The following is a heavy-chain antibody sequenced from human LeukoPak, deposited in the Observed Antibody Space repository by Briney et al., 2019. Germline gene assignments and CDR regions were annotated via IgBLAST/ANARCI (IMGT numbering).Heavy chain of an antibody. CDR3: ARGHYGLDV. V-gene: IGHV3-7*01. CDR1: GFSLSNHW. CDR2: INVDGSEK. J-gene: IGHJ6*02. Sequence: PGGSLRLSCAASGFSLSNHWVTWVRQAPGKGPEWVAHINVDGSEKDFLDSVRGRFTISRDNSKSSVYLQMNTLRVEDTAVYHCARGHYGLDVWGQGTTVTASS.